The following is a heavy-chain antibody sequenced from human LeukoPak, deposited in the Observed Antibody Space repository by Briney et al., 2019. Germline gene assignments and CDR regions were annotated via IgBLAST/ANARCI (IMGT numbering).Heavy chain of an antibody. Sequence: GGSLRLSCAASGFTFSSYAMHWVRQAPGKGLEWVAVISYDGSNKYYADSVKGRFTISRDNSKNTLYLQMNSLSAEDTAVYYCARGGAYSSGWYFDYWGQGTLVTVSS. J-gene: IGHJ4*02. CDR2: ISYDGSNK. CDR1: GFTFSSYA. CDR3: ARGGAYSSGWYFDY. D-gene: IGHD6-19*01. V-gene: IGHV3-30-3*01.